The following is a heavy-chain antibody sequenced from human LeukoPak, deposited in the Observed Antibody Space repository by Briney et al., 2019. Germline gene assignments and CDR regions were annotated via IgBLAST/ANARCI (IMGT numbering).Heavy chain of an antibody. V-gene: IGHV3-23*01. CDR2: ICGSGGST. Sequence: GGSLRLSCAASGFTFSSYAISWVRQAPGKGLEWVSAICGSGGSTYYADSVKGRFTISRDNSKNTLYLQMNSLRAEDTAVYYCAKLLAVVVAATRPDYWGQGTLVTVSS. CDR1: GFTFSSYA. J-gene: IGHJ4*02. CDR3: AKLLAVVVAATRPDY. D-gene: IGHD2-15*01.